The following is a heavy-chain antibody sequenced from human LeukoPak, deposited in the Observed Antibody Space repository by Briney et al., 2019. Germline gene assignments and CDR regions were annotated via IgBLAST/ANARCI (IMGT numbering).Heavy chain of an antibody. CDR2: IYYSGST. J-gene: IGHJ4*02. V-gene: IGHV4-31*03. CDR3: ARTHIVATSLFDY. D-gene: IGHD5-12*01. Sequence: SQTLSLTCTVSGGSISSGGYYWSWIRQHPGKGLEWIVYIYYSGSTYYNPSLKSRVTISVDTSKNQFSLKLSSVTAADTDVYYCARTHIVATSLFDYWGQGTLVTVSS. CDR1: GGSISSGGYY.